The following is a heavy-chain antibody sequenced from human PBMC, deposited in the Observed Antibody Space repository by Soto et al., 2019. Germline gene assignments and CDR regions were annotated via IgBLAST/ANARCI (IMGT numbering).Heavy chain of an antibody. Sequence: EVQLVESGGGLVKPGGSLRLSCAASGFTFSSYSMNWVRQAPGKGLEWVASITSGSSYIYYADSVKGRFTISRDNAKNSLYLKMDSLRAEDTAVYYCARCVYATSCYFGLGWFDPWGQGTLVTVSS. V-gene: IGHV3-21*01. CDR2: ITSGSSYI. J-gene: IGHJ5*02. CDR1: GFTFSSYS. CDR3: ARCVYATSCYFGLGWFDP. D-gene: IGHD2-2*01.